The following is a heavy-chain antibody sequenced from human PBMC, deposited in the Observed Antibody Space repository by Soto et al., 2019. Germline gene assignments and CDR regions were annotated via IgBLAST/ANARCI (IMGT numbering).Heavy chain of an antibody. V-gene: IGHV4-34*01. D-gene: IGHD1-1*01. CDR1: GGSFSGYY. Sequence: SETLSLTCAVYGGSFSGYYWSWIRQPPGKGLEWIGEINHSGSTNYNPSLKSRVTISVDTSKNQFSLKLSSVTAADTAVYYCARSIRTLEANYYYYGMNVWGQGTTVTVSS. CDR3: ARSIRTLEANYYYYGMNV. J-gene: IGHJ6*02. CDR2: INHSGST.